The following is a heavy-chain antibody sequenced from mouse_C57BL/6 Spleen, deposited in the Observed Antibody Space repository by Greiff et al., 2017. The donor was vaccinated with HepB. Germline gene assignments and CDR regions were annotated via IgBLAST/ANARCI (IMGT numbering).Heavy chain of an antibody. D-gene: IGHD2-4*01. J-gene: IGHJ1*03. CDR1: GYSITSGYY. Sequence: EVQLVESGPGLVKPSQSLSLTCSVTGYSITSGYYWNWIRQFPGNKLEWMGYISYDGSNNYNPSLKNRISITRDTSKNQFFLKLNSVTTEDTATYYCARIDYPYWYFDVWGTGTTVTVSS. CDR2: ISYDGSN. CDR3: ARIDYPYWYFDV. V-gene: IGHV3-6*01.